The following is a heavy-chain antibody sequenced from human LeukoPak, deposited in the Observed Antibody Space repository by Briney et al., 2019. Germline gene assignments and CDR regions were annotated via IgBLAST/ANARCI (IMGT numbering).Heavy chain of an antibody. CDR3: ARRITGTTSDSFDY. CDR2: INHSGSA. CDR1: DGSFSGYY. V-gene: IGHV4-34*01. J-gene: IGHJ4*02. D-gene: IGHD1-20*01. Sequence: SETLSLTCAVYDGSFSGYYCSWIRQPPGKGLEWIGEINHSGSANYNPSLKSRVTIFLDTSKNQFSLKLSSVTAADTAVYYCARRITGTTSDSFDYWGQGILVTVSS.